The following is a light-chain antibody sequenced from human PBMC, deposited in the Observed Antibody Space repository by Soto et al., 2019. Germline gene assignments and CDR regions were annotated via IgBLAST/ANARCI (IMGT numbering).Light chain of an antibody. V-gene: IGLV1-40*01. CDR1: SSNLGAGYD. Sequence: QSVLTQPPSVSGAPGQRVTLSCTGNSSNLGAGYDVHWYQQLPGAAPKLVIFGNRNRPSGVPERFSGSKSGTSASLAITGLQAEDEADYYCVSYTSRSTYVFGSGTKVTVL. CDR2: GNR. CDR3: VSYTSRSTYV. J-gene: IGLJ1*01.